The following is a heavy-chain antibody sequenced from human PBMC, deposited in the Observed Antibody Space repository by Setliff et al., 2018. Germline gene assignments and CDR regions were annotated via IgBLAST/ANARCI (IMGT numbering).Heavy chain of an antibody. CDR2: MYYSGNN. V-gene: IGHV4-39*01. CDR1: GDSIGGSGYF. Sequence: SETLSLTCTVSGDSIGGSGYFWGWIRQPPGKGLEWIASMYYSGNNYYNASLKSRLTISVDTSKNQFSLKLRSVTAADTAVYYCARTGTYRYFDYWGQGILVTVSS. J-gene: IGHJ4*02. D-gene: IGHD1-1*01. CDR3: ARTGTYRYFDY.